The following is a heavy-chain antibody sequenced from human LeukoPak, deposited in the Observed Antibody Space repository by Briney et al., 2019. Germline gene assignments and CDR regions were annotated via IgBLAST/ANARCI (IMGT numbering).Heavy chain of an antibody. CDR3: ARGHYDSATPYFFDC. CDR1: GFTVSNNY. J-gene: IGHJ4*02. CDR2: VYSGGSS. D-gene: IGHD3-16*01. V-gene: IGHV3-53*01. Sequence: GGSLRLSCAASGFTVSNNYMNWVRQAPGKGLEWVSVVYSGGSSYYADSVKGRFTISRDNFKNTLFLQMNSLRVEDTAVYYCARGHYDSATPYFFDCWGQGTLVTVS.